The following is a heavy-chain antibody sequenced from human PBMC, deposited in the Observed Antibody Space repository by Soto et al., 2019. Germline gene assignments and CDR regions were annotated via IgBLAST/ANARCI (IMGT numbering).Heavy chain of an antibody. CDR1: GSTFSIYG. CDR3: VKNRVSGNYFDYFDS. Sequence: QVQLLESGGGVVQPGRSLRLSCAASGSTFSIYGINWVRQAPGKGLEWVAVISYDGTDKYYADSVKGRFTISRDNSENTLYLQMNSLRAEDTAVYYCVKNRVSGNYFDYFDSWGQGTLVTVSS. CDR2: ISYDGTDK. J-gene: IGHJ4*02. D-gene: IGHD3-10*01. V-gene: IGHV3-30*18.